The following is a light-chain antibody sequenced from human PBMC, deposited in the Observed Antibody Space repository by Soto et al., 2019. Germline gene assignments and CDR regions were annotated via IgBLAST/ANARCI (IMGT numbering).Light chain of an antibody. CDR2: GAS. CDR3: PQYGSSLFS. J-gene: IGKJ3*01. Sequence: EIVLTQSPGTLSLSPGERATLSCRASQSVSSSYLAWYQQKPGQAPRHLIYGASSRATGIPDRFSGSGSGTDFTLTISRLEPEDLAQYYCPQYGSSLFSFGPGTQVDIK. V-gene: IGKV3-20*01. CDR1: QSVSSSY.